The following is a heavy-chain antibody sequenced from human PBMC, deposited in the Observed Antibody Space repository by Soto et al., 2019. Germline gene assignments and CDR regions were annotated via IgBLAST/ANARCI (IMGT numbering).Heavy chain of an antibody. V-gene: IGHV1-46*01. J-gene: IGHJ6*02. CDR1: GYTFTSYY. Sequence: ASVKVSCKASGYTFTSYYMHWVRQAPGQGLEWMGIINPSGGSTSYAQKFQGRVTMTRDTSTSTVYMELSSLRSEDTAVYYCARDYYVNFYYYYGMDVWGQGTTVTVS. D-gene: IGHD3-10*02. CDR3: ARDYYVNFYYYYGMDV. CDR2: INPSGGST.